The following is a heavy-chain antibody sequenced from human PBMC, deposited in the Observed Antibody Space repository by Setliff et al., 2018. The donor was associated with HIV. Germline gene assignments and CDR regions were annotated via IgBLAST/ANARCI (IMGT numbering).Heavy chain of an antibody. Sequence: PSETLSLTCTVSGGSVGSSSYYWAWIRQPPGKGREWIGRIYYTGNTNYNPYLESRVTFSIDTSENQFTLRPASVTAADTAIYSCARGDWIVIVPAVMRGYGFDFWGQGTMVTVSS. V-gene: IGHV4-39*06. J-gene: IGHJ3*01. CDR3: ARGDWIVIVPAVMRGYGFDF. D-gene: IGHD2-2*01. CDR2: IYYTGNT. CDR1: GGSVGSSSYY.